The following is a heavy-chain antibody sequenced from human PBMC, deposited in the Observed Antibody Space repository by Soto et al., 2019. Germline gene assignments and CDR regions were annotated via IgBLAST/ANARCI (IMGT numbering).Heavy chain of an antibody. CDR1: GFNFSYNA. D-gene: IGHD6-6*01. Sequence: EVQLLESGGNLVQPGGSLRLSCVASGFNFSYNAMTWVRQAPGRVLQWVATILANGEDTYYAASVKGRFTMSRDSSKNPLYLQTKRLRAGDTAVYYCARLHVSTAPRPDYWGRGTLVTVSS. CDR2: ILANGEDT. CDR3: ARLHVSTAPRPDY. J-gene: IGHJ4*02. V-gene: IGHV3-23*01.